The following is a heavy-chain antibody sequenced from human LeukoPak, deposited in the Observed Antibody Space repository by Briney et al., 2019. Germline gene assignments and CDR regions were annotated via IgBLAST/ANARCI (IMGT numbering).Heavy chain of an antibody. D-gene: IGHD6-19*01. V-gene: IGHV3-30*03. Sequence: PGGSLRLSCAVSGFTFSSYGMHWVRQAPGKGLEWVAVISYDGSNKYYADSVKGRFTISRDNSKNTLYLQMNSLRAEDTAVYYCAISPVAGTGWFDYWGQGTLVTVSS. CDR3: AISPVAGTGWFDY. CDR2: ISYDGSNK. CDR1: GFTFSSYG. J-gene: IGHJ4*02.